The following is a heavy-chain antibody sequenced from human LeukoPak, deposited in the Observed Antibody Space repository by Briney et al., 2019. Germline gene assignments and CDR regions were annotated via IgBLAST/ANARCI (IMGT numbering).Heavy chain of an antibody. D-gene: IGHD3-10*01. CDR3: AKMSGSYFVRIDY. Sequence: ASVKVSCKASGGTLSSYAFSWVRQAPGQGLEWMGGIIPIFHTSYYPQKFQGRVTITADESTSTVYMDLSSLRSEDTALYYCAKMSGSYFVRIDYWGQGTLVTVSS. J-gene: IGHJ4*02. CDR2: IIPIFHTS. CDR1: GGTLSSYA. V-gene: IGHV1-69*13.